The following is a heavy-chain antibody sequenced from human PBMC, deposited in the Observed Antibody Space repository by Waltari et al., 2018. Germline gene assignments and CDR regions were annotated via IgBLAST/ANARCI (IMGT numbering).Heavy chain of an antibody. J-gene: IGHJ4*02. CDR2: IYHSGST. CDR1: GGSISSGGDY. V-gene: IGHV4-31*09. CDR3: ATYYYDSSGYSLFDY. D-gene: IGHD3-22*01. Sequence: QVQLQESGPGLVKPSQTLSLTCTVSGGSISSGGDYWSWIRQHPGKGLEWIGYIYHSGSTYNNPSLKSRVTISVDRSKNQFSLKLSYVTAADTAVYYCATYYYDSSGYSLFDYWGQGTLVTVSS.